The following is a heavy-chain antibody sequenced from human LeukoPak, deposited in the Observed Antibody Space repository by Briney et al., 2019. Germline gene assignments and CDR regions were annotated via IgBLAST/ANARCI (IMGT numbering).Heavy chain of an antibody. D-gene: IGHD6-19*01. CDR1: GFTFWNYA. CDR2: FSAAGT. CDR3: AKDRVRDNGWDIDY. Sequence: PGGSLRLSCVGSGFTFWNYAMNWVRQAPGKGLEWVSGFSAAGTYYADSVKGRFTTSRDDSKNTIYLQMNSLTAEDTGVYYCAKDRVRDNGWDIDYWGQGTLVTVSS. J-gene: IGHJ4*02. V-gene: IGHV3-23*01.